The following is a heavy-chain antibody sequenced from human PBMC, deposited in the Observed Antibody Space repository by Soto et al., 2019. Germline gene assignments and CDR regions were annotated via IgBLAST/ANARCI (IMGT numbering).Heavy chain of an antibody. CDR3: ARPRVGYFDY. V-gene: IGHV1-46*01. CDR1: GYTFTSYY. J-gene: IGHJ4*02. D-gene: IGHD2-2*01. CDR2: INASGGNT. Sequence: ASVKVSCKASGYTFTSYYMHWVRQAPGQGLEWMGRINASGGNTNYAQKLQGRVNMTRDTSTSTVYMELRSLRFDDTAVYYCARPRVGYFDYWGQGTLVTVSS.